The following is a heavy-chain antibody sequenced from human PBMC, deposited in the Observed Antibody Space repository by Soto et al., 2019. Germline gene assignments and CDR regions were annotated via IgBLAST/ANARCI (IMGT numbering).Heavy chain of an antibody. D-gene: IGHD3-3*01. V-gene: IGHV3-30-3*01. CDR3: ARDYITIFGVVTFDYYYYGMDV. J-gene: IGHJ6*02. CDR1: GFTFSSYA. Sequence: GGSLRLSCAASGFTFSSYAMHWVRQAPGKGLEWVAVTSYDGSNKYYADSVKGRFTISRDNSKNTLYLQMNSLRAEDTAVYYCARDYITIFGVVTFDYYYYGMDVWGQGTTVTVSS. CDR2: TSYDGSNK.